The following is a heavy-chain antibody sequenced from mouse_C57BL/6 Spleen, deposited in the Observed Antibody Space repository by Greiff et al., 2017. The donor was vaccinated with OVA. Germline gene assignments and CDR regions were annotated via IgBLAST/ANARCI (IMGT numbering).Heavy chain of an antibody. V-gene: IGHV1-54*01. CDR3: ARSGTGKGY. Sequence: QVQLQQSGAELVRPGTSVKVSCKASGYAFTNYLIEWVKQRPGQGLEWIGVINPGSGGTNYNEKFKGKATLTADKSSSTAYMQLSSLTSEDSAVYFCARSGTGKGYWGQGTTLTGSS. D-gene: IGHD4-1*01. CDR1: GYAFTNYL. J-gene: IGHJ2*01. CDR2: INPGSGGT.